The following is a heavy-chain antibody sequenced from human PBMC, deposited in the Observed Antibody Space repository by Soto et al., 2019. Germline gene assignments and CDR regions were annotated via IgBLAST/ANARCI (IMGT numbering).Heavy chain of an antibody. CDR2: ISGSGGTT. J-gene: IGHJ4*02. Sequence: PGGSLRLSCAASGFTFSSYAMSWVRQAPGKGLEWVSTISGSGGTTHYADSVKGRFTISRDNPKNTLNLQMYSLRAEDTAVYYCARVAGYSTGWIDLDYWGQGTLVTVSS. CDR3: ARVAGYSTGWIDLDY. V-gene: IGHV3-23*01. CDR1: GFTFSSYA. D-gene: IGHD6-19*01.